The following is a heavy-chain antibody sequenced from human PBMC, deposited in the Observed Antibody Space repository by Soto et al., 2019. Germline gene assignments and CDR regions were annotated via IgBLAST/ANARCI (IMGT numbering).Heavy chain of an antibody. CDR3: ARDWYSGTPEGFDY. D-gene: IGHD1-26*01. Sequence: ASVKVSCKAPGYTFTSYGISWVRQAPGQGLEWMGWISAYNGNTNYAQKLQGRVTMTTDTSTSTACMELRSLRSDDTAVYYCARDWYSGTPEGFDYWGQGTLVTVSS. CDR2: ISAYNGNT. CDR1: GYTFTSYG. V-gene: IGHV1-18*01. J-gene: IGHJ4*02.